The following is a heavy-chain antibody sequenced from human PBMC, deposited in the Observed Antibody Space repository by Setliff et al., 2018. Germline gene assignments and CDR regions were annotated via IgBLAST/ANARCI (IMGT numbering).Heavy chain of an antibody. D-gene: IGHD3-3*01. J-gene: IGHJ5*02. CDR2: KSTRGDT. Sequence: SETLSLTCTVSGGSIDSSFWNWIRQSPEKGLEWIGYKSTRGDTNSNPSLKSRVTMSVDTSRNQISLNLTSVTAADTAMYYCVRERTIFGILVISGWFDPWGQGTVVTVSS. CDR1: GGSIDSSF. V-gene: IGHV4-4*08. CDR3: VRERTIFGILVISGWFDP.